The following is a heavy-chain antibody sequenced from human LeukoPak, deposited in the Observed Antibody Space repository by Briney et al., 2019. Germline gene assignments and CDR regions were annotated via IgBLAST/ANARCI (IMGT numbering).Heavy chain of an antibody. Sequence: PSETLSLTCTVSGGSISSYYWSWIRQPPGKALEWIGYIYYSGSTNYNPSLKSRVTISVDTSKNQFSLKLSSVTAADTAVYYCARERRDRYNGHYFDYWGQGTLVTVSS. D-gene: IGHD5-24*01. V-gene: IGHV4-59*01. CDR3: ARERRDRYNGHYFDY. CDR2: IYYSGST. CDR1: GGSISSYY. J-gene: IGHJ4*02.